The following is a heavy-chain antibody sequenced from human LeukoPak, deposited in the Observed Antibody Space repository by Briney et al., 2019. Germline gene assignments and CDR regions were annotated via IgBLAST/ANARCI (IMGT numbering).Heavy chain of an antibody. V-gene: IGHV3-9*01. D-gene: IGHD4-17*01. Sequence: SLRLSCAASGFTFDDYAMHWVRQAPGKGLEWVSGISWNSGSIGYADSVKGRFTISRDNAKNSLYLQMNSLRAEDTALYYCAKDMRGDYRGMDVWGQGTTVTVSS. CDR2: ISWNSGSI. CDR1: GFTFDDYA. CDR3: AKDMRGDYRGMDV. J-gene: IGHJ6*02.